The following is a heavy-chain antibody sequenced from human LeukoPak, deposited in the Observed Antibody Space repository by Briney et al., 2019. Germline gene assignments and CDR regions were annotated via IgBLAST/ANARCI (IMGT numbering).Heavy chain of an antibody. J-gene: IGHJ4*02. CDR2: ISGSGGST. CDR3: AKLRASSGWYDYFDY. CDR1: GFTFSSYS. D-gene: IGHD6-19*01. Sequence: GGSLRLSCAASGFTFSSYSMNWVRQAPGKGLEWVSAISGSGGSTYYADSVKGRFTISRDNSKNTLYLQMNSLRAEDTAVYYCAKLRASSGWYDYFDYWGQGTLVTVSS. V-gene: IGHV3-23*01.